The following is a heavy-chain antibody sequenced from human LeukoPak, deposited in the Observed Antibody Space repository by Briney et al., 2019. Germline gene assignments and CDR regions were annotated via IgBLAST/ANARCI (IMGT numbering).Heavy chain of an antibody. CDR2: IDTNTGSP. D-gene: IGHD3-22*01. Sequence: ASVKVSCKASGYTFTTYPINWVRQAPGQGLEWMGWIDTNTGSPTYARGLTGRFVFSLDTSVSTAFLQINSLEAEDAALYFCVRGIDTTGYFNYWGQGTLVTVSS. CDR3: VRGIDTTGYFNY. J-gene: IGHJ4*02. V-gene: IGHV7-4-1*02. CDR1: GYTFTTYP.